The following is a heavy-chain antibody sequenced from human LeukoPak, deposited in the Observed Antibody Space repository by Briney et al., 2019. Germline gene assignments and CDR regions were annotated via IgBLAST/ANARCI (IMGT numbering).Heavy chain of an antibody. J-gene: IGHJ6*03. CDR3: ARIAYLDEGMDV. Sequence: GGSLRLSCAASGFTFSTYWMSWVRQAPGKGLEWVANIRQDGSKIYYVDSVKGRFTISRDNAGNSLYLQMNSLRAEETAVYFCARIAYLDEGMDVWGKGTTVTVSS. CDR1: GFTFSTYW. D-gene: IGHD2-21*01. V-gene: IGHV3-7*01. CDR2: IRQDGSKI.